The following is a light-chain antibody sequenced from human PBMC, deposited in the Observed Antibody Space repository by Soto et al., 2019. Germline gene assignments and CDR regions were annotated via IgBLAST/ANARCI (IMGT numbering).Light chain of an antibody. V-gene: IGKV1-39*01. CDR2: AAS. J-gene: IGKJ5*01. CDR3: QQSYSTLIT. CDR1: QSISSL. Sequence: DIEMTQSTSSLSASVGDRLTITCRASQSISSLLNWYQQIAGKVSKLLIYAASSLQSGVPSRFSGIGSGTDFTLTIISLQPEDFATYYCQQSYSTLITLGQGTRLEIK.